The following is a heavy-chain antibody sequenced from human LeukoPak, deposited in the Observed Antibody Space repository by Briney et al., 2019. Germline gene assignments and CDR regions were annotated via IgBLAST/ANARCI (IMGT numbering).Heavy chain of an antibody. V-gene: IGHV3-23*01. CDR2: ISGSGGST. Sequence: PGGSLRLSCAASGFTFSSYAMSWVRQAPGKGLEWVSAISGSGGSTYYADSVKGRFTISRDNFKNTLYLQMNSLRAEDTAVYYCAKGLAVAGQPPRLGNFDYWGQGTLVTVSS. D-gene: IGHD6-19*01. J-gene: IGHJ4*02. CDR1: GFTFSSYA. CDR3: AKGLAVAGQPPRLGNFDY.